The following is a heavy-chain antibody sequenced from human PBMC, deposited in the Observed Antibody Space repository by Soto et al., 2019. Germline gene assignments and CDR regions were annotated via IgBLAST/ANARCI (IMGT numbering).Heavy chain of an antibody. CDR2: ISSNGGST. D-gene: IGHD4-17*01. Sequence: GGSLRLSCSASGFTFSSYAMHWVRQAPGKGLEYVSAISSNGGSTYYADSVKGRFTISRDKSKNTLYLQMSSLRAEDTAVYYCVKDRSMTTVTTFDYWGQGTLVTVSS. CDR1: GFTFSSYA. J-gene: IGHJ4*02. V-gene: IGHV3-64D*06. CDR3: VKDRSMTTVTTFDY.